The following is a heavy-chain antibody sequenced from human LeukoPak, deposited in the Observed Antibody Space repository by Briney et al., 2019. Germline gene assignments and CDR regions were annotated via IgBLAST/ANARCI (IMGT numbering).Heavy chain of an antibody. CDR2: ISSSSSYI. CDR3: ARGSWFGELLPFDY. J-gene: IGHJ4*02. CDR1: GFTFKTYT. D-gene: IGHD3-10*01. Sequence: GGSLRLSCAASGFTFKTYTMHWVRQAPGMGLEWVPSISSSSSYIFYADSVKGRFTISRDNAKNSLYLQMSSLSAEDTAVYYCARGSWFGELLPFDYWGQGTLVTVSS. V-gene: IGHV3-21*01.